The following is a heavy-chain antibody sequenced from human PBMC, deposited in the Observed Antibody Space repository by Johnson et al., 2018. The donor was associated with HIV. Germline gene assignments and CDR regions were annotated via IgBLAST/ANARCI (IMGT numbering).Heavy chain of an antibody. J-gene: IGHJ3*02. D-gene: IGHD6-6*01. CDR2: IKQDGSEK. CDR1: GFTFSNAW. Sequence: VQLVESGGALVQPGGSLRLSCAASGFTFSNAWMSWVRQAPGKGLEWVANIKQDGSEKYYVESVKGRFTISRDNANNSLYLQMNSLRAEDTAVYYCARDTSIAAARAFDIWGQGTMVTVSS. V-gene: IGHV3-7*01. CDR3: ARDTSIAAARAFDI.